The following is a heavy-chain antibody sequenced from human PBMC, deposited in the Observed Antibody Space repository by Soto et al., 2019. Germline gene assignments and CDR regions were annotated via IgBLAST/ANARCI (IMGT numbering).Heavy chain of an antibody. CDR2: ISYDGSNK. CDR3: AKARSSSITMVRGVILDY. D-gene: IGHD3-10*01. J-gene: IGHJ4*02. Sequence: QVQLVESGGGVVQPGRSLRLSCAASGFTFSSYGMHWVRQAPGKGLEWVAVISYDGSNKYYADSVKGRFTISRDNSKNTLYLQMNSLRAEDTAVYYCAKARSSSITMVRGVILDYWGQGTLVTVSS. V-gene: IGHV3-30*18. CDR1: GFTFSSYG.